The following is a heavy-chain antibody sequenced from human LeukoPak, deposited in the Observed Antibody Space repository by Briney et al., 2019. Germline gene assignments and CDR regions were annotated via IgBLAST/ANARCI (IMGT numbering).Heavy chain of an antibody. D-gene: IGHD3-22*01. CDR2: IYNSANT. V-gene: IGHV4-59*08. Sequence: PSETLSLTCTVSGDSISSSYWSWIRQPPGKGLEWIGNIYNSANTNYNPSLQSRVTMSVDTSKSQFSLQLTSVSAADTAVYYCEGRFRLRFNVNGYYYGPDVFDVWGQGTLVTVSS. CDR1: GDSISSSY. J-gene: IGHJ3*01. CDR3: EGRFRLRFNVNGYYYGPDVFDV.